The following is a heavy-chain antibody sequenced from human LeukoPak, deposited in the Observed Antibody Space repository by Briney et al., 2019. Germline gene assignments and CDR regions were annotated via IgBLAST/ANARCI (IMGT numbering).Heavy chain of an antibody. V-gene: IGHV4-38-2*02. CDR1: GYSISNGYY. D-gene: IGHD6-19*01. CDR3: PRRQSSGWFFY. CDR2: IYRSGST. J-gene: IGHJ4*02. Sequence: PSETLSLTCTVSGYSISNGYYWDWIRQPPGRGLEWIGNIYRSGSTSYNPSLKSRVTISVDTSKNQFSLKVNSVTAADTAVYYCPRRQSSGWFFYWGQGTLVTVSS.